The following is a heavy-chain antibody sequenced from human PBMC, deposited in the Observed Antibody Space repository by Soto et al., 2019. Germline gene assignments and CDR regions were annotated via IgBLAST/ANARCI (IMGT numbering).Heavy chain of an antibody. CDR3: AKDVSSRWWFDP. D-gene: IGHD3-16*01. J-gene: IGHJ5*02. V-gene: IGHV4-4*07. CDR2: MQHTGNT. CDR1: GASIRSYH. Sequence: QVPLQESGPGLVKPSETLSLTCAVSGASIRSYHWSWIRQPAGKVLEWIGRMQHTGNTNYNPSLKSRVTMSVDTSTKQISLKMTSVPAADTAVYFCAKDVSSRWWFDPWGQGILVIVSS.